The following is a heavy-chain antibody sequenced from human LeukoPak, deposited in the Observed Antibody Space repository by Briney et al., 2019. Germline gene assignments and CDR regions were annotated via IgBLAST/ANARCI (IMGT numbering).Heavy chain of an antibody. CDR2: IIPIFGTA. J-gene: IGHJ4*02. CDR3: ARGGYDSGGYYGPYFDY. CDR1: GGTFSSYA. Sequence: GASVKVSCKASGGTFSSYAISWVRQAPGQGRGWMGGIIPIFGTANYAQKFQGRVTITTDESTSTAYMELSSLRSEDTAVYYCARGGYDSGGYYGPYFDYWGQGTLVTVSS. V-gene: IGHV1-69*05. D-gene: IGHD3-22*01.